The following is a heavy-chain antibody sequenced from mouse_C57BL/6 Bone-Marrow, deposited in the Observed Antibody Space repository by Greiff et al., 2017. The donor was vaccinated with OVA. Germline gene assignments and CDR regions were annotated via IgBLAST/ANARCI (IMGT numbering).Heavy chain of an antibody. Sequence: EVKVVESGGGLVKPGGSLKLSCAASGFTFSSYAMSWVRQTPEKRLEWVATISDGGSYTYYPDNVKGRFTISRDNAKNNLYLQMSHLKSEDTAMYYCAREGFTTVASDYWGQGTTLTVSS. D-gene: IGHD1-1*01. CDR2: ISDGGSYT. CDR3: AREGFTTVASDY. J-gene: IGHJ2*01. CDR1: GFTFSSYA. V-gene: IGHV5-4*01.